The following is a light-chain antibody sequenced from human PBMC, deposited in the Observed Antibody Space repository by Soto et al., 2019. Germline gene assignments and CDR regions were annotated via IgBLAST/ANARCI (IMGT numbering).Light chain of an antibody. Sequence: QSALTQPASVSGSPGQSITISCTGTSSDIGSNNYVSWFQQRPGKAPTLIIYAVSNRPSGVSTHFSGSKSGNTASLTISGLLPEDEAEYCCSSYTTTPRLFGGGTKLTVL. CDR3: SSYTTTPRL. J-gene: IGLJ3*02. CDR2: AVS. V-gene: IGLV2-14*01. CDR1: SSDIGSNNY.